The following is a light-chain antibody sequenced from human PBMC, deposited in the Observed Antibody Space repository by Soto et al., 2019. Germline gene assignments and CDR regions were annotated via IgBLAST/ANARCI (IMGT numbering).Light chain of an antibody. CDR2: DVY. J-gene: IGLJ3*02. Sequence: QSVLTQPRSVSGSPGQSVTISCTGTGSDVGAYNYVSWYQQYPGTAPKLLIYDVYKRPSGVPDRFSASKSGNTASLTISGLQAEDESDYYCCSYSASNTLVFGGGTKVTVL. CDR3: CSYSASNTLV. CDR1: GSDVGAYNY. V-gene: IGLV2-11*01.